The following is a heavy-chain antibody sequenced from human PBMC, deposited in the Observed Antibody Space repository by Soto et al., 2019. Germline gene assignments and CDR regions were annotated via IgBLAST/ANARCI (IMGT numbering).Heavy chain of an antibody. CDR3: ARVRYHVYYFDY. V-gene: IGHV4-59*01. CDR1: GGSISSYY. CDR2: IYYSGST. Sequence: SETLSLTCTVSGGSISSYYWSWIRQPPGKGLEWIGYIYYSGSTNYNPSLKSRVTISVDTSKNQFSLKLSSVTAADTAVYYCARVRYHVYYFDYWGQGTLVTVSS. D-gene: IGHD3-16*01. J-gene: IGHJ4*02.